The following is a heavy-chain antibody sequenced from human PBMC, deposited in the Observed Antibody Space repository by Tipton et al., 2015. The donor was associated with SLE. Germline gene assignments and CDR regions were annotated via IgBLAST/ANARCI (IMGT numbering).Heavy chain of an antibody. Sequence: TLSLTCAVYGGSLSGYYWSWIRQPPGKGLEWIGEINYSGGTNYNPSLKSRVTISLDTSKNQFSLRLTSVTAADTAVYYCASFPLGLRPPLYWGQGTLVNVXS. CDR3: ASFPLGLRPPLY. V-gene: IGHV4-34*01. CDR2: INYSGGT. D-gene: IGHD4-17*01. J-gene: IGHJ4*02. CDR1: GGSLSGYY.